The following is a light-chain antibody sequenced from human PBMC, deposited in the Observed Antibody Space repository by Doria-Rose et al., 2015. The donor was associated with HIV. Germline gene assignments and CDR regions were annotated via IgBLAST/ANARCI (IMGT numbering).Light chain of an antibody. CDR3: QQTYSSPPWT. CDR2: AAS. CDR1: QTVSTY. Sequence: TQSLSSQSASIGDRVTITCRASQTVSTYLNWFQQEPGKAPKLLIYAASRLQSGVPSRFSGSGSGTDFTLTISGLQPGDFATYYCQQTYSSPPWTFGQGTKVEMK. V-gene: IGKV1-39*01. J-gene: IGKJ1*01.